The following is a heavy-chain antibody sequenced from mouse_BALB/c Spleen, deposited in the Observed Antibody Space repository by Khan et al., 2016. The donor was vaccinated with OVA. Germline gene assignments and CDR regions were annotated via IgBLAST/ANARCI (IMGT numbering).Heavy chain of an antibody. V-gene: IGHV1-7*01. Sequence: QVQLKQSGAELAKPGASVKMSCKASGYTFTSYWMHWVKQRPGQGLEWIGYINPSTGYTEYNQKFKDKATLTADKSSSTAYMQLSSLTSEDSAVYYCANHGSSSAWFTYWDQGTLVTVSA. CDR3: ANHGSSSAWFTY. D-gene: IGHD1-1*01. CDR2: INPSTGYT. CDR1: GYTFTSYW. J-gene: IGHJ3*01.